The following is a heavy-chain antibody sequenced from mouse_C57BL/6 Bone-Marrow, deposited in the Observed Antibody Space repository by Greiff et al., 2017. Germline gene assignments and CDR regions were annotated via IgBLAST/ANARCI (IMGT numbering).Heavy chain of an antibody. CDR2: IYPRDGST. J-gene: IGHJ3*01. V-gene: IGHV1-85*01. CDR1: GYTFTSYD. Sequence: VQVVESGPELVKPGASVKLSCKASGYTFTSYDINWVKQRPGQGLEWIGWIYPRDGSTKYNGKFKGKATLTVDTSSSTAYMELHSLTSEDSAVYFCARLLGAYWGQGTLVTVSA. D-gene: IGHD4-1*01. CDR3: ARLLGAY.